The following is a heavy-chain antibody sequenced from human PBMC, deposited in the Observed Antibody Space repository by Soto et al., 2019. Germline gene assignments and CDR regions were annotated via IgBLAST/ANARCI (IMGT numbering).Heavy chain of an antibody. CDR3: AKDLMAPYYDFWSGYPTWYYYGMDA. CDR2: ISYDGSNK. CDR1: GFTLSSYA. J-gene: IGHJ6*02. Sequence: GGSLRLSCAASGFTLSSYAMHWVRQAPGKGLEWVAVISYDGSNKYYADSVKGRFTISRDNSKNTLYLQMNSLRAEDTAVYYCAKDLMAPYYDFWSGYPTWYYYGMDAWGQGTTVTVSS. V-gene: IGHV3-30*04. D-gene: IGHD3-3*01.